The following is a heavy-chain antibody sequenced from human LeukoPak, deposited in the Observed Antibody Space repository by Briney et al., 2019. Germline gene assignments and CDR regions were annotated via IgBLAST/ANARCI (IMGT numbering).Heavy chain of an antibody. CDR2: IWPADSDT. CDR1: GYSFTSYW. Sequence: GESLKISCKGSGYSFTSYWIGWMRQMPGKGLEWMGIIWPADSDTRYSPSFQGQVTISADKSISTAYLQWSSLKASDTANYYCARQCCGSYYPMDVWGKGTTVTVSS. CDR3: ARQCCGSYYPMDV. D-gene: IGHD1-26*01. V-gene: IGHV5-51*01. J-gene: IGHJ6*03.